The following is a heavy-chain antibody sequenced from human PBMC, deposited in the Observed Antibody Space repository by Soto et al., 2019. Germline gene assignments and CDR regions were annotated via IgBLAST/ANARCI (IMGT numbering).Heavy chain of an antibody. CDR3: ARVAATLSTVGMGV. Sequence: PSETLSLTCTVSGGSIDSSSHYWGWIRQSPGKGLEWIGSIYYRGATYHNPSLKSRVTISVDTPNNQFSLRLSLVTAADSAVYYCARVAATLSTVGMGVWGQGSTVTVFS. CDR2: IYYRGAT. J-gene: IGHJ6*02. CDR1: GGSIDSSSHY. D-gene: IGHD4-4*01. V-gene: IGHV4-39*01.